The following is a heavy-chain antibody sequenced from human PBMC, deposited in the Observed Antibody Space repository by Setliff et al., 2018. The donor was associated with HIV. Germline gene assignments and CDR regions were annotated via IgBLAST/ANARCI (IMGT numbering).Heavy chain of an antibody. CDR2: IKTDGSEK. V-gene: IGHV3-7*01. CDR3: VRVPEAGTADFYYYYYGMDV. J-gene: IGHJ6*02. D-gene: IGHD6-19*01. Sequence: RLSCAASGFTFSRYWMSWVRQAPGKGLERVANIKTDGSEKDYVDSVKGRFTISRDNAKNSLYLQMNSLRAEDTALYYCVRVPEAGTADFYYYYYGMDVWGPGTTVTSP. CDR1: GFTFSRYW.